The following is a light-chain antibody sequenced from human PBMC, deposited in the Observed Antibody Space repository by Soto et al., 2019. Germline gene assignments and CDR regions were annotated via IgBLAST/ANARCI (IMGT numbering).Light chain of an antibody. V-gene: IGKV3-15*01. CDR2: GAS. CDR3: QQYNSWPPYT. Sequence: EIVMTQSPATLSVSPGERATLSCRARQSISSNLAWYQQKPGQAPRLLIYGASTTATGIPARFSGSGSGTEFSPTISGLQSEDSAVYYCQQYNSWPPYTFGQGTKLEIK. CDR1: QSISSN. J-gene: IGKJ2*01.